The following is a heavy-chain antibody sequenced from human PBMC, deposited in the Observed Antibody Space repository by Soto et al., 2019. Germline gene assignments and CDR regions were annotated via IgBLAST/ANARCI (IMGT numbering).Heavy chain of an antibody. Sequence: PSETLSLTCTVSGGSISSYYWSWIRQPPGKGLEWIGYIYYSGSTNYNPSLKSRVTISVDTSKNQFSLKLSSVTAADTAVYYCAREGGYGIYYYYGMDVWGQGTTVTVSS. CDR3: AREGGYGIYYYYGMDV. CDR2: IYYSGST. D-gene: IGHD5-12*01. J-gene: IGHJ6*02. CDR1: GGSISSYY. V-gene: IGHV4-59*01.